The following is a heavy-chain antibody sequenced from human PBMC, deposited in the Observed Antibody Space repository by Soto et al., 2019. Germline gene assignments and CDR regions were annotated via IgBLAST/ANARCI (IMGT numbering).Heavy chain of an antibody. V-gene: IGHV3-33*01. Sequence: QVQLVESGGGVVQPGRSLRLSCEASGFTFSSYGMHWVRQAPGKGLEWVAVIWYDGSNKYYADSVKGRFTISRDNSKNTLHLQMNSLRAEDTAVYYCARVPDYDFWSDYYYYGMDVWGQGTTVTVSS. J-gene: IGHJ6*02. CDR2: IWYDGSNK. CDR1: GFTFSSYG. CDR3: ARVPDYDFWSDYYYYGMDV. D-gene: IGHD3-3*01.